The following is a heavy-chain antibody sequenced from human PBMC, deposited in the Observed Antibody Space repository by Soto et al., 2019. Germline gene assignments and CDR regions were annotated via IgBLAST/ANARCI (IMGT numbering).Heavy chain of an antibody. CDR2: ISAYNGNT. J-gene: IGHJ6*02. Sequence: ASVKVSCKASGYTFTSYGISWVRQAPGQGLEWMGWISAYNGNTNYAQKLQGRVTMTTDTSTSTAYMELRSLRSDDTAVYYCARLSGRYSPWEGMDVWGQGTTVTVSS. CDR3: ARLSGRYSPWEGMDV. D-gene: IGHD5-18*01. CDR1: GYTFTSYG. V-gene: IGHV1-18*01.